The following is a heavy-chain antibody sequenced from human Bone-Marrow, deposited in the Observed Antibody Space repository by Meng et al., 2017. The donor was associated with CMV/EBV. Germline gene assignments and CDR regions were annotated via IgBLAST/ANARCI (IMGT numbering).Heavy chain of an antibody. CDR2: INPNSGGT. V-gene: IGHV1-2*02. CDR1: GYTFTGYY. CDR3: ARDIVVVPTPNWFDP. Sequence: ASVKVSCKASGYTFTGYYMHWVRQAPGQGLEWMGWINPNSGGTNYAQKFQGRVTMTRDTSISTAYMELSRLRSDDTAVYYCARDIVVVPTPNWFDPWGQGTRVTVYS. D-gene: IGHD2-2*01. J-gene: IGHJ5*02.